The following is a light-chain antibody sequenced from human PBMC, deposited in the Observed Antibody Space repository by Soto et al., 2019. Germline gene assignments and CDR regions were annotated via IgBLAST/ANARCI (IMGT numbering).Light chain of an antibody. J-gene: IGLJ2*01. CDR2: GNS. V-gene: IGLV1-40*01. CDR1: SSNIGAGYD. Sequence: QSALTQPPSVSGAPGQRVTISCTGSSSNIGAGYDVHWYQQLPGTAPKLLIYGNSNRPSGVPDRFSGSKSGTSASLAITGLQAEDDADYYCQSYDSSLSRVFGGGTQLTVL. CDR3: QSYDSSLSRV.